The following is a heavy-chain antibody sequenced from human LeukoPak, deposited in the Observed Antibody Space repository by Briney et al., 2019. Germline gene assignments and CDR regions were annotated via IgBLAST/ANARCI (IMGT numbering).Heavy chain of an antibody. Sequence: PGGSLRLSCAASGFTFSSYAMSWVRQAPGKGREWVSAISGSGGSTYYADSVKGRLTISRDNSKNTLYLQMNSLRAEETAVYYCAKGDYYDSSGYLDYWGQGTLVTVSS. CDR1: GFTFSSYA. V-gene: IGHV3-23*01. CDR2: ISGSGGST. D-gene: IGHD3-22*01. J-gene: IGHJ4*02. CDR3: AKGDYYDSSGYLDY.